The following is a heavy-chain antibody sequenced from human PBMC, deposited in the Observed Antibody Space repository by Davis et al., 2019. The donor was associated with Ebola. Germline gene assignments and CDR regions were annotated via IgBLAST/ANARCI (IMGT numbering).Heavy chain of an antibody. V-gene: IGHV1-2*04. CDR1: GYTFTGYY. Sequence: ASVKVSRKASGYTFTGYYMHWVRQAPGQGLEWMGWINPNSGGTNYAQKFQGWVTMTRDTSISTAYMELSRLRSDDTAVYYSAREGEATGRGYYYYGMDVWGQGTTVTVSS. CDR3: AREGEATGRGYYYYGMDV. D-gene: IGHD1-26*01. J-gene: IGHJ6*02. CDR2: INPNSGGT.